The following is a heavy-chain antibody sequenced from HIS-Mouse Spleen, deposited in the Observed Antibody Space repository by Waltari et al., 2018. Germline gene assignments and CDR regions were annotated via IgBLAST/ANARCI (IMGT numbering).Heavy chain of an antibody. CDR3: ARAIAAPDAFDI. CDR2: ISSNGGST. D-gene: IGHD6-13*01. V-gene: IGHV3-64*01. Sequence: EVQLVESGGGLVQLGGSLRLSCAASGFTFSSYAMHWFRQAPGKGLEYVSAISSNGGSTYYANSVKGRFTISRDNSKNTLYLQMGSLRAEDMAVYYCARAIAAPDAFDIWGQGTMVTVSS. CDR1: GFTFSSYA. J-gene: IGHJ3*02.